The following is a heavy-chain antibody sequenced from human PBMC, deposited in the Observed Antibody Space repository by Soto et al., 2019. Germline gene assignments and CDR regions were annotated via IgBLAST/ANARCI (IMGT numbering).Heavy chain of an antibody. D-gene: IGHD1-1*01. J-gene: IGHJ4*02. CDR2: IYPSVSS. Sequence: SETLSLTCSVSGFAISRGYYWSWVRQPPGKGLEWIGSIYPSVSSYHNPSLATRLGLSIDTSKNQFTLNLTSVTAADTALYFCAREKVGTTFFDNWGQGIQVTVSS. V-gene: IGHV4-38-2*02. CDR3: AREKVGTTFFDN. CDR1: GFAISRGYY.